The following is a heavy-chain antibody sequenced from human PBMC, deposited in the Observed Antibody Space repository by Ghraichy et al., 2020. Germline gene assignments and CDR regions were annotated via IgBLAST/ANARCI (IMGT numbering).Heavy chain of an antibody. D-gene: IGHD3-16*01. V-gene: IGHV3-9*01. CDR3: AKAEVVLGAFDI. CDR2: ISWNSGSI. CDR1: GFTFDDYA. J-gene: IGHJ3*02. Sequence: GGSLRLSCAASGFTFDDYAMHWVRQAQGKGLEWVSGISWNSGSIGYADSVKGRFTISRDNAKNSLYLQMNSLRAEDTALYYCAKAEVVLGAFDIWGQGTMVTVSS.